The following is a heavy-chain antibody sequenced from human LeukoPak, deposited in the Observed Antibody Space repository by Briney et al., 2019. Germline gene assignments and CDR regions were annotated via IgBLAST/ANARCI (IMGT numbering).Heavy chain of an antibody. V-gene: IGHV1-8*01. Sequence: ASVKVSCKASGYTFTSYDINWMRQATGQGLEWMGWMNPNSGNTGYAQKFQGRVTMTRNTSISTAYMELSSLRSEDTAVYYCARAVQERRSGSWFDPWGQGTLVTVSS. D-gene: IGHD1-1*01. CDR2: MNPNSGNT. CDR3: ARAVQERRSGSWFDP. CDR1: GYTFTSYD. J-gene: IGHJ5*02.